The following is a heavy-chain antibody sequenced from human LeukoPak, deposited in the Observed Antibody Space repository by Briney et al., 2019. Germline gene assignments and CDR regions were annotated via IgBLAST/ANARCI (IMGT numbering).Heavy chain of an antibody. CDR3: AKRGVVIRVILVGFHKEAYYFDS. CDR1: GITLSNYS. Sequence: PGGSLRLSCAVSGITLSNYSMSWVRQAPGKGLEWVAGLSGSGGGTNYADSVKGRFTISRDNAKNTLYLQMNSLRAEDTAVYFCAKRGVVIRVILVGFHKEAYYFDSWGQGALVTVSS. J-gene: IGHJ4*02. D-gene: IGHD3-10*01. CDR2: LSGSGGGT. V-gene: IGHV3-23*01.